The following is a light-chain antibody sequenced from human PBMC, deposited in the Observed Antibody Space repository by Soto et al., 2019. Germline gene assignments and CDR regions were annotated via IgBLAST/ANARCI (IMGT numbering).Light chain of an antibody. CDR3: QHLNNYPLT. CDR1: QGISSY. CDR2: EAS. J-gene: IGKJ4*01. V-gene: IGKV1-9*01. Sequence: DIQLTQSPSFLSASVGDRVTITCRASQGISSYLVWYQQKPGKAPKVLIYEASNLQSGVPSRFSGSGSGTEFTLTISRLHPEDFATYYCQHLNNYPLTFGGGTKVDIK.